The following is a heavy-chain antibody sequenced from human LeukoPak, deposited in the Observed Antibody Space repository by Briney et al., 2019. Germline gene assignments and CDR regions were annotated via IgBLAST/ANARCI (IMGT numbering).Heavy chain of an antibody. J-gene: IGHJ4*02. CDR2: IYYSGST. V-gene: IGHV4-61*01. CDR3: ARGPHFYDILTGYSPSHFDY. CDR1: GGSISTSNYY. Sequence: PSETLSLTCTVSGGSISTSNYYWSWIRQPPGKGLEWIVYIYYSGSTNYNPSLKSRVTISVDTSKNQFSLKLSSVTAADTAVYYCARGPHFYDILTGYSPSHFDYWGQGTLVTVSS. D-gene: IGHD3-9*01.